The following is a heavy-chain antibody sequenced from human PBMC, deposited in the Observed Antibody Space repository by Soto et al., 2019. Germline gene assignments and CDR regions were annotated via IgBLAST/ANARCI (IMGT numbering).Heavy chain of an antibody. J-gene: IGHJ6*03. CDR3: ASWGYGITYYYYYMDV. Sequence: GGSLRLSCAASGFTFSSYWMHWVRQAPGKGLVWVSRINRDGSSTSYADSVKGRFTISRDNAKNTLYLQMNSLRAEDTAVYYCASWGYGITYYYYYMDVWGKGTTVTVSS. CDR2: INRDGSST. V-gene: IGHV3-74*01. D-gene: IGHD5-18*01. CDR1: GFTFSSYW.